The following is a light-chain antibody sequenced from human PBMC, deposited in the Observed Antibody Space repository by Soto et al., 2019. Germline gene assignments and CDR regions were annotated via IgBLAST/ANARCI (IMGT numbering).Light chain of an antibody. Sequence: DIQLTQSPSFLSASVGDRVTITCRASQGISSYLSWYQQKPGKAPNLLIYAASTLQSGVPSRFSGSGSGTEFTLTISSLQPEDFATYYCQQLNSYPITFSQGTRLEIK. J-gene: IGKJ5*01. V-gene: IGKV1-9*01. CDR3: QQLNSYPIT. CDR2: AAS. CDR1: QGISSY.